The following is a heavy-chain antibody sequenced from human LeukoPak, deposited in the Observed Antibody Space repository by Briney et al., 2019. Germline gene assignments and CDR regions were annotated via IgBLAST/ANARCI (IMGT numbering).Heavy chain of an antibody. Sequence: SETLSLTCTVSGGSISSSSYYWGWIRQPPGEGLEWIGSIYYTGSTYYNPSLKSRVTISVDTSKNQFSLKLSSVTAADTAVYYCARQVAVAYDYWGQGTLVTVSS. CDR2: IYYTGST. CDR3: ARQVAVAYDY. J-gene: IGHJ4*02. D-gene: IGHD6-19*01. CDR1: GGSISSSSYY. V-gene: IGHV4-39*01.